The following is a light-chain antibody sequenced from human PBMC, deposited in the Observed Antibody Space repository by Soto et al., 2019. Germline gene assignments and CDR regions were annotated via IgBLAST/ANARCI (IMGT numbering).Light chain of an antibody. V-gene: IGLV2-14*01. CDR2: EGT. J-gene: IGLJ1*01. Sequence: QSALTQPASVSGSPGQSITISCTGTSGDVGGYNYVSWYQQHPDKAPKLMLYEGTKRPSGVSNRFSGSKSGNTASLTISGRQAEDEADYYCSSYTSGSTLYVFGTGTKLTVL. CDR1: SGDVGGYNY. CDR3: SSYTSGSTLYV.